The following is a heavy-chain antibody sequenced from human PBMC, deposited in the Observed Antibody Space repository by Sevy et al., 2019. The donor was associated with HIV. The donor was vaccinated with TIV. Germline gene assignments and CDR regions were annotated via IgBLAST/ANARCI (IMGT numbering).Heavy chain of an antibody. Sequence: GGSLRLSCAASGFTFGSYGMHWVRQAPGKGLEWVAYISYDRRDKNYADSVKGRVTISRDKSKNTVFLQLSSLRPEDTAVYYCARVFRSYYFDYWGQGTLVTVSS. V-gene: IGHV3-30*06. CDR1: GFTFGSYG. CDR2: ISYDRRDK. CDR3: ARVFRSYYFDY. J-gene: IGHJ4*02.